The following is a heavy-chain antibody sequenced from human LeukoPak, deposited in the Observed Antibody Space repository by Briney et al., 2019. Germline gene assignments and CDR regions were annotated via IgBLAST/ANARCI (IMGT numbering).Heavy chain of an antibody. D-gene: IGHD4-17*01. J-gene: IGHJ5*02. CDR3: ARDRDYGDYFFNWFDP. Sequence: ASVTVSCKASGYTFTSYGISWVRQAPGQGLEWMGWISAYNGNTNYAQKLQGGVTMTTDTSTSTAYMELRSLRSDDTAVYYCARDRDYGDYFFNWFDPWGQGTLVTVSS. V-gene: IGHV1-18*01. CDR1: GYTFTSYG. CDR2: ISAYNGNT.